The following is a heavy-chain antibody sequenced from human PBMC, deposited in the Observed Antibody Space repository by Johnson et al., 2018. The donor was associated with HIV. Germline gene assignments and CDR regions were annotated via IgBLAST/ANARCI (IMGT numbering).Heavy chain of an antibody. Sequence: QVQLVESGGGVVQPGRSLRLSCAASGFTFSSYAMHWVRQAPGKGLEWVAAISYDGSNKYYADSVKGRFTISRDNSKNTLYLQMNSLRAEDTAVYYCAREYSSLSQGAFDIWGQGTMVTVSS. J-gene: IGHJ3*02. V-gene: IGHV3-30*04. CDR3: AREYSSLSQGAFDI. CDR1: GFTFSSYA. CDR2: ISYDGSNK. D-gene: IGHD6-6*01.